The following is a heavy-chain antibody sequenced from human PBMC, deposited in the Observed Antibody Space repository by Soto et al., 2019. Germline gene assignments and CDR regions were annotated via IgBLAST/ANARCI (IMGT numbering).Heavy chain of an antibody. CDR2: SRNKANSYTT. D-gene: IGHD1-26*01. J-gene: IGHJ6*04. CDR3: VRSGGMDV. CDR1: GFTLSDHY. V-gene: IGHV3-72*01. Sequence: EVQLVEAGGGLVQPGGSLRLSCAASGFTLSDHYMDWVRQAPGKGLEWVGRSRNKANSYTTEYAASVKGRFTTSRDDSKNLLYLQMNSLKTEDTAVYYGVRSGGMDVWGEGSKVTLSS.